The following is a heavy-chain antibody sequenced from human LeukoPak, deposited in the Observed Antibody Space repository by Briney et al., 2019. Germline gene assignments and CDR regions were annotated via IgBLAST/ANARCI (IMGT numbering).Heavy chain of an antibody. CDR3: ANFGTRGSLGYFDY. D-gene: IGHD5-12*01. J-gene: IGHJ4*02. V-gene: IGHV3-23*01. Sequence: GGSLRLSCAASGFTFSSYSMNWVRQAPGEGLEWVSAISGSGGSTYYADSVEGRFTISRDNSKNTLFLQMNSLRAEDTAVYYCANFGTRGSLGYFDYWGQGTLVTVSS. CDR1: GFTFSSYS. CDR2: ISGSGGST.